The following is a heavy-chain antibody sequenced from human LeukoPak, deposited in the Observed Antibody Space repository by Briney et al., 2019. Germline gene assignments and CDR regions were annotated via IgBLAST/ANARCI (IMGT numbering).Heavy chain of an antibody. V-gene: IGHV1-69*05. Sequence: GSSVKVSCKASGCTFTSYAISWVRQAPGHGLEWMGGIIPIIGTANYAQKFQGRVTITTDESTSTAYIALSSLRSEDTAEYYCASDRWGSTSCSSGYFDYWGQGTLVTVSS. CDR3: ASDRWGSTSCSSGYFDY. J-gene: IGHJ4*02. D-gene: IGHD2-2*01. CDR1: GCTFTSYA. CDR2: IIPIIGTA.